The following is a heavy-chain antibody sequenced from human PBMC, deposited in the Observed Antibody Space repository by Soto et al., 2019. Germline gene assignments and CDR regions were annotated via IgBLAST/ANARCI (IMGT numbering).Heavy chain of an antibody. CDR2: INHSGST. V-gene: IGHV4-34*01. CDR3: ARRLGSGWYVEDY. Sequence: SETLSLTCAVYGGSFSGYYWSWIRQPPGKGLEWIGEINHSGSTNYNPSLKSRVTISVDTSKNQFSLKLSSVTAADTAVYYCARRLGSGWYVEDYWGQRTLVTVSS. D-gene: IGHD6-19*01. J-gene: IGHJ4*02. CDR1: GGSFSGYY.